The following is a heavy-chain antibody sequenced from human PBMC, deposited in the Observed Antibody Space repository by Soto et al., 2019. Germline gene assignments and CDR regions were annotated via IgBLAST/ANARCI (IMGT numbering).Heavy chain of an antibody. CDR3: TSDTFGARDS. Sequence: EVQLLESGGGLVQPGGSLRLSCAASGFTFSNYAMSWVRQAPGKGLEWVSRIDPYDTGITYADSVKGRFTISRDNAKNTLYLQMNSLRAEDTAVYYCTSDTFGARDSWGQGTLVTVSS. D-gene: IGHD2-15*01. CDR1: GFTFSNYA. V-gene: IGHV3-74*02. CDR2: IDPYDTGI. J-gene: IGHJ4*02.